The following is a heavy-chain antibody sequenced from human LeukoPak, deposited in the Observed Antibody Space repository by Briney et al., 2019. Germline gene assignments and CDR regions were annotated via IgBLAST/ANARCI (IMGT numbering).Heavy chain of an antibody. CDR3: ARLIDWYFDL. CDR2: IYIGHSDA. J-gene: IGHJ2*01. CDR1: GFNFARYW. Sequence: GESLKISCERSGFNFARYWIGWVRQMPGKGLDYMGIIYIGHSDARYSPSFQGHVTMSADKSTGTAFLQWSSLQASDTGIYYCARLIDWYFDLWGRGTLVTVSS. V-gene: IGHV5-51*01.